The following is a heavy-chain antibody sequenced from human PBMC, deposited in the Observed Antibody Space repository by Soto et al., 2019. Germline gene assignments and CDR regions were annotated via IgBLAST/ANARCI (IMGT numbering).Heavy chain of an antibody. J-gene: IGHJ5*02. CDR1: GGSFSGYY. CDR2: ITHSGST. Sequence: PSETLSLTCAVYGGSFSGYYWSWIRQPPGKGLEWIGEITHSGSTNYTPSLKSRVTISVDTSKNQFSLKLSSVTAADTAVYYCARARGSIWSCNWFDPWGQGTLVTVSS. D-gene: IGHD3-16*01. V-gene: IGHV4-34*01. CDR3: ARARGSIWSCNWFDP.